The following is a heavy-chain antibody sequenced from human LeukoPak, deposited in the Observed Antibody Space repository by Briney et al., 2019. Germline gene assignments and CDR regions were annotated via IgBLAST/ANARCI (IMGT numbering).Heavy chain of an antibody. J-gene: IGHJ4*02. V-gene: IGHV3-74*01. Sequence: GGSLRLSCAASGFTFSTYWMHWVRQAPGKGLVWVSRINSDGSSTSYADSVKGRFTISRDNAKNTLYLQMNSLRAEDTAVYYCTRGVGATQDPFDYWGQGTLVAVSS. CDR1: GFTFSTYW. CDR2: INSDGSST. D-gene: IGHD1-26*01. CDR3: TRGVGATQDPFDY.